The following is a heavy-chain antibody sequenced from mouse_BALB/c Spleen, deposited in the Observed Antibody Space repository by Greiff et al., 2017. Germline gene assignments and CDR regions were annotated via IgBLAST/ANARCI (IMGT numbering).Heavy chain of an antibody. J-gene: IGHJ3*01. D-gene: IGHD2-14*01. Sequence: EVQLQQSGPELGKPGASVKISCKASGYSFTGYNMYWVKQSHRKSLEWIGYIDPYNGGTSYNQKSKGKATLTVDKSSSTAYMHLNSLTSEDSAIYYCARGDYRALFAYWGQGTLVTVSA. V-gene: IGHV1S135*01. CDR1: GYSFTGYN. CDR2: IDPYNGGT. CDR3: ARGDYRALFAY.